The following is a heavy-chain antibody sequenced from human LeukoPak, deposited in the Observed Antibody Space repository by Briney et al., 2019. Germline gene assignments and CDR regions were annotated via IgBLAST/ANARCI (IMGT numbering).Heavy chain of an antibody. CDR3: ARYSYGLDY. J-gene: IGHJ4*02. D-gene: IGHD5-18*01. CDR2: IYYSGST. V-gene: IGHV4-59*01. Sequence: SETLSLTCTVSGGSISSYYWSWIRQPPGKGLEWIGYIYYSGSTNYNPSLKSRVTISVDTSKNQFSLKLSSVTAADTAVYYCARYSYGLDYWGQRTRVTVSS. CDR1: GGSISSYY.